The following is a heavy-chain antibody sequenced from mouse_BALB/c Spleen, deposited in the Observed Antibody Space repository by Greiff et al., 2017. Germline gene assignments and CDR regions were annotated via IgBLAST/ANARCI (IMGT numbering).Heavy chain of an antibody. CDR2: IDPSDSYT. V-gene: IGHV1S127*01. D-gene: IGHD1-1*01. CDR3: TRDYYGSSPYYAMDY. CDR1: GYTFTSYW. Sequence: QVHVKQPGAELVKPGASVKMSCKASGYTFTSYWMHWVKQRPGQGLEWIGTIDPSDSYTSYNQKFKGKATLTVDTSSSTAYMQLSSLTSEDSAVYYCTRDYYGSSPYYAMDYWGQGTSVTGSS. J-gene: IGHJ4*01.